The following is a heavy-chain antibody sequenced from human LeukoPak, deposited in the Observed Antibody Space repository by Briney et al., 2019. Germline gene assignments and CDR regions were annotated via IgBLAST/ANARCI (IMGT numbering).Heavy chain of an antibody. V-gene: IGHV4-4*07. J-gene: IGHJ5*02. CDR3: ARGDYYGGGGRNWFDP. CDR2: IHISGTT. D-gene: IGHD4-23*01. CDR1: SHSMERYY. Sequence: SETLSLTCTLSSHSMERYYWSFIRHPAGKALEWIGRIHISGTTWYNASLKSRVTMSVDTSKNQFSLCLTSVTAADTAVFYCARGDYYGGGGRNWFDPWSQGTLVTVSS.